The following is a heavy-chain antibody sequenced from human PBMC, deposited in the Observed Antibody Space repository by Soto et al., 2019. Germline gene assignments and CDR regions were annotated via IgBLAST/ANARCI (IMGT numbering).Heavy chain of an antibody. CDR2: IYHSGST. CDR1: ISSGGYS. V-gene: IGHV4-30-2*01. CDR3: ARVGGEDYDFWTGHYMAHWFDP. D-gene: IGHD3-3*01. Sequence: ISSGGYSWSWIRQPPGKGLEWIGYIYHSGSTYYNPSLKSRVTISVDRSKNQFSLKLSSVTAADTAVYYCARVGGEDYDFWTGHYMAHWFDPWGQGTLVTVSS. J-gene: IGHJ5*02.